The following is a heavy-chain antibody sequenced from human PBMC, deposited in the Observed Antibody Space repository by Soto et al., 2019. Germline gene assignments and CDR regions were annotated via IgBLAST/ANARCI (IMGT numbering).Heavy chain of an antibody. CDR2: IIPIFGTA. V-gene: IGHV1-69*13. D-gene: IGHD3-22*01. CDR3: ARGGSSGYSCDY. CDR1: GGTFSSYA. Sequence: ASVKVSCKASGGTFSSYAISWVRQAPGQGLEWMGGIIPIFGTANYAQKFQGRVTITADESTSTAYMKLSSLRSEDTAVYYCARGGSSGYSCDYWGQGTLVTVSS. J-gene: IGHJ4*02.